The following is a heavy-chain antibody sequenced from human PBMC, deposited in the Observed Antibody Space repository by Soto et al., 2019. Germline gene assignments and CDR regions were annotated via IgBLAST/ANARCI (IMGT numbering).Heavy chain of an antibody. CDR1: GGSISSSSYY. CDR2: IYHSGST. Sequence: GGSISSSSYYWGWIRQPPGKGLEWIGCIYHSGSTYYNPSLKSRVTISVDRSKNQFSLKLSSVTAADTAVYYCARSGYSYGPNPLLYWGQGTLVTVSS. D-gene: IGHD5-18*01. J-gene: IGHJ4*02. V-gene: IGHV4-39*07. CDR3: ARSGYSYGPNPLLY.